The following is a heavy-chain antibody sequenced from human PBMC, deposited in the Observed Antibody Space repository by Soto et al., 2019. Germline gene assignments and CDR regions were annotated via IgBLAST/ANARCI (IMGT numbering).Heavy chain of an antibody. D-gene: IGHD3-10*01. J-gene: IGHJ2*01. CDR2: IKTKADSYAT. CDR3: TRHSPTHGSNIWFFDL. Sequence: EEQLAESGGGLVQPGGSLRLSCAASGFTFSGSALHWVRRASGKGLAWVGRIKTKADSYATAFAASVRDRFTISRDDSRNTASLQMDSLNTDDTAVYYCTRHSPTHGSNIWFFDLWGRGTLVTVSS. V-gene: IGHV3-73*01. CDR1: GFTFSGSA.